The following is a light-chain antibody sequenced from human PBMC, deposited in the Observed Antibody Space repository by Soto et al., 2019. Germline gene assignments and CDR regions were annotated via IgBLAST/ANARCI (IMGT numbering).Light chain of an antibody. J-gene: IGKJ4*01. Sequence: EIVLMQSPGTLSLSPGERATLSCRASQSVSSNHLAWYQQKPGQAPGLLIYGASTRASGIPDRFSGSGSGTDFTLTISRLEPEDLAVYYCQRYGSSPLTFGGGTKVEIK. CDR2: GAS. CDR3: QRYGSSPLT. V-gene: IGKV3-20*01. CDR1: QSVSSNH.